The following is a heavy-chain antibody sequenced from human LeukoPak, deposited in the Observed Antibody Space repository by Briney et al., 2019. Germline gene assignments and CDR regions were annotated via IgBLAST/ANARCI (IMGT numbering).Heavy chain of an antibody. CDR2: ISGSGVI. CDR1: GGPITTSY. CDR3: ARDSGTTGEVKFDP. D-gene: IGHD3-10*01. Sequence: SETLSLTCTVSGGPITTSYLTWIRKSAGMGLEWIGRISGSGVITYNPSLKSRVILSLDTSNNHFSLKLISVTAADTAVYYCARDSGTTGEVKFDPWGQGMLVTVSS. J-gene: IGHJ5*02. V-gene: IGHV4-4*07.